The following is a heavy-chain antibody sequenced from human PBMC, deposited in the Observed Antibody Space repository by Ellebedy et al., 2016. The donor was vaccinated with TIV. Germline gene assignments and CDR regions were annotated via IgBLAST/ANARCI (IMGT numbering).Heavy chain of an antibody. Sequence: PGGSLRLSCAASGFIFRHYAMSWVRQAPGKGLQWVSAISGEGDSTYYADSVKGRFTISRDKSRNTLYLEMNTLRAEDTAVYYCARVGDSGYNFDFWGQGTLVSVSS. CDR1: GFIFRHYA. CDR2: ISGEGDST. D-gene: IGHD2-21*02. J-gene: IGHJ4*02. V-gene: IGHV3-23*01. CDR3: ARVGDSGYNFDF.